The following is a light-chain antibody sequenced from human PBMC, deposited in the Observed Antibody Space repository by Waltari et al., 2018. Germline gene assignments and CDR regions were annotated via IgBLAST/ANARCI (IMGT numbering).Light chain of an antibody. CDR3: QQYGSSPFG. CDR2: GAS. J-gene: IGKJ3*01. Sequence: EIVFTQSPGTLSLSPGARATLSCRASQSVRSSYLAWYQQKPGQAPRLLIYGASSRATGIPDRFSGSGSGTDFTLTISRLEPEDFAVYYCQQYGSSPFGFGPGTKVDIK. CDR1: QSVRSSY. V-gene: IGKV3-20*01.